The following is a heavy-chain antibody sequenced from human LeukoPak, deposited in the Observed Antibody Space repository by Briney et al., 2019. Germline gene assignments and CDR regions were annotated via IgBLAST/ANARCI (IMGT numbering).Heavy chain of an antibody. CDR1: FTGYY. J-gene: IGHJ4*02. CDR2: ISSNSDNT. D-gene: IGHD7-27*01. Sequence: GASVKVSCTFTGYYMQWVRQAPGQGLEWTGWISSNSDNTNYAQKLQGRVTMTTDTSTSTAYMELRSLRSDDTALYFCARDWGSIKVIADYWGQGTLVTVSS. CDR3: ARDWGSIKVIADY. V-gene: IGHV1-18*04.